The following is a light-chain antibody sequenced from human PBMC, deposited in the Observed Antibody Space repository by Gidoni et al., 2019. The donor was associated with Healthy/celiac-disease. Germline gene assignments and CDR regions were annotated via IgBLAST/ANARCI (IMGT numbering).Light chain of an antibody. Sequence: QSALTQPASVSGSPAQSLTISCTGTSSDVGGYNYVSWYQQHPGKAPKLMIYDVSNRPSGVSNRFSGSKSGNTASLTISGLQAEDEADYYCSSYTSSSTLHVVFGGGTKLTVL. V-gene: IGLV2-14*01. J-gene: IGLJ2*01. CDR2: DVS. CDR3: SSYTSSSTLHVV. CDR1: SSDVGGYNY.